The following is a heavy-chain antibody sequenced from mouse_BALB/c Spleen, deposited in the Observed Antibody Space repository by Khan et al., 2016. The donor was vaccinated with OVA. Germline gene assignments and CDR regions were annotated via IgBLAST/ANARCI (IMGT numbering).Heavy chain of an antibody. CDR2: IYPGSDST. V-gene: IGHV1-77*01. CDR1: GYTFTDYV. J-gene: IGHJ3*01. D-gene: IGHD4-1*01. Sequence: QVQLQQSGPELVKPGASVKMSCKASGYTFTDYVMNWVKQRTGQGLEWIGQIYPGSDSTHYNEKFKGKATLTADRSSSTAYMQLSSLTSEDSAVFFGARAGWDGFAYWGQGTLVTVS. CDR3: ARAGWDGFAY.